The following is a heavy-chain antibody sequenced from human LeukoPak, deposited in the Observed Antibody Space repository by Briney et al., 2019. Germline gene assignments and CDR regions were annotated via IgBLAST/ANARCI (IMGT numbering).Heavy chain of an antibody. CDR3: ARVMRLRGCDAFDI. CDR1: GYTFTSYG. Sequence: ASVKVSCKASGYTFTSYGISWVRQAPGQGLEWMGWISAYNGNTNYAQKLQGRVTMTTDTSTSTAYMELRSLRSDDTAVYYCARVMRLRGCDAFDIWGQGTMVTVSS. J-gene: IGHJ3*02. D-gene: IGHD2-8*01. CDR2: ISAYNGNT. V-gene: IGHV1-18*01.